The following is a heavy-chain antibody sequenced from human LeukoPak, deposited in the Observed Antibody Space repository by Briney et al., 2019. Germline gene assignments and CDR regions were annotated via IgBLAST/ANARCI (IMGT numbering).Heavy chain of an antibody. CDR1: GFTFSSYA. D-gene: IGHD2-2*02. CDR2: ISGSGGST. Sequence: TGGSLRLSCAASGFTFSSYAMSWVRQGPGKGLEWVSVISGSGGSTYYADSVKGRFTISRDNSKNTLYLQMSSLRAEDTAVYYCARGHIPILDGMDVWGKGTTVSVSS. CDR3: ARGHIPILDGMDV. J-gene: IGHJ6*04. V-gene: IGHV3-23*01.